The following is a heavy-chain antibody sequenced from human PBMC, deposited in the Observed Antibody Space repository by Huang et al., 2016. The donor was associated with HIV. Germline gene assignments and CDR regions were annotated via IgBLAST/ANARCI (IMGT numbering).Heavy chain of an antibody. V-gene: IGHV3-49*03. J-gene: IGHJ4*02. Sequence: EVQLVESGGTLIQPGRSLRLSCTASGFTFGAYGMSWFRQAPGKGLDGVCFIGSKAHGGTTGYAASVKGRFIVARDDSKNIAYLRMSSLKTEDTAVYYCSTVGGGIDYIGYTSAYYATGGYWGQGTLVTVSS. CDR2: IGSKAHGGTT. CDR3: STVGGGIDYIGYTSAYYATGGY. CDR1: GFTFGAYG. D-gene: IGHD6-19*01.